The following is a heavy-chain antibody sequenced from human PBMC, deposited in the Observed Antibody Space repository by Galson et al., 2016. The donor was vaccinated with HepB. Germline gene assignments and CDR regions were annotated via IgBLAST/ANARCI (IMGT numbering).Heavy chain of an antibody. CDR2: ISITGRFI. V-gene: IGHV3-21*06. J-gene: IGHJ4*02. D-gene: IGHD6-6*01. CDR1: GFTFSTYT. Sequence: SCAASGFTFSTYTMIWVRQAPGKGLEWVSSISITGRFIYYADSVRGRFTISRDNAKNSLYLQMSSLRAEDTAVYYCEAVSSSSGEDFDFWGQGTLVTVSS. CDR3: EAVSSSSGEDFDF.